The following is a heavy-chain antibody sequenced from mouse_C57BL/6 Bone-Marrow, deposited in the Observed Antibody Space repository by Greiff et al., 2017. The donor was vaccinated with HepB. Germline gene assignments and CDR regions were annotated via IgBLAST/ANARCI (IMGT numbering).Heavy chain of an antibody. V-gene: IGHV5-6*01. J-gene: IGHJ3*01. D-gene: IGHD3-2*02. CDR1: GFTFSSYG. CDR2: ISSGSSYT. CDR3: ARHPLRPFAY. Sequence: EVQLVESGGDLVKPGGSLKLSCAASGFTFSSYGMSWVRQTPDKRLEWVATISSGSSYTYYPDSVKGRFTISRDNAKNTLYLQMSSLKSEDTAMYYCARHPLRPFAYWGQGTLVTVSA.